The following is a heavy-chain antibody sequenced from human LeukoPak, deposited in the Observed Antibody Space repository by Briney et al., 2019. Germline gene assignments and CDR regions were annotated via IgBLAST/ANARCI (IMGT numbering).Heavy chain of an antibody. J-gene: IGHJ4*02. CDR1: GFTFSTYW. D-gene: IGHD1-1*01. Sequence: GGSLRLSFAASGFTFSTYWMTWVRQAPGKGLEWVANIKQDGSETYYVDSVKGRFTISRDNAKNSLYLQMSSLRAEDTAVYYCARGVPTGIDYFDYWGQGTLATVSS. V-gene: IGHV3-7*01. CDR2: IKQDGSET. CDR3: ARGVPTGIDYFDY.